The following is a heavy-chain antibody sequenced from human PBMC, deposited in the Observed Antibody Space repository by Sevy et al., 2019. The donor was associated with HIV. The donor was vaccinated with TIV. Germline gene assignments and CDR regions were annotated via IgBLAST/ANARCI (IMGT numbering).Heavy chain of an antibody. V-gene: IGHV3-53*01. D-gene: IGHD6-13*01. CDR2: IYSGGST. Sequence: GGSLRLSCAASGFTVSSNYMSWVRQAPGKGLEWVSVIYSGGSTYYADSVKGRFTISRDNSKNTLYLQMNSLRAEDTAVYYCAREVAGIAAARHAFDIWGQGTMVTVSS. CDR1: GFTVSSNY. J-gene: IGHJ3*02. CDR3: AREVAGIAAARHAFDI.